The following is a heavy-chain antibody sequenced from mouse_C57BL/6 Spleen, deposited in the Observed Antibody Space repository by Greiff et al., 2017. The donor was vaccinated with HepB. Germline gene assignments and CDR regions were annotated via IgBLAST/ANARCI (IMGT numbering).Heavy chain of an antibody. D-gene: IGHD1-1*01. CDR1: GFTFTDYY. CDR3: ARGYGSSSAWFAY. CDR2: IRNKANGYTT. Sequence: EVKLMESGGGLVQPGGSLSLSCAASGFTFTDYYMSWVRQPPGKALEWLGFIRNKANGYTTEYSASVKGRFTISRDNSQSILYLQMNALRAEDSATYYCARGYGSSSAWFAYWGQGTLVTVSA. J-gene: IGHJ3*01. V-gene: IGHV7-3*01.